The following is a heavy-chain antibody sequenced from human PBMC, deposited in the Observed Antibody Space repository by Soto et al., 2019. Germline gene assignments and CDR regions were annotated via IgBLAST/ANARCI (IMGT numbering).Heavy chain of an antibody. J-gene: IGHJ5*01. CDR3: TTHEEGAPWAGGFDS. V-gene: IGHV3-23*01. Sequence: VSLLLSCAASGFSFRTRAMSWVRQAAGKGLEWVASIRPGGDSTYYADSVKGRFAVSRDNSNVTLYLQMDSLRVEDTAIYYCTTHEEGAPWAGGFDSWGQGTLVTVPS. D-gene: IGHD1-26*01. CDR1: GFSFRTRA. CDR2: IRPGGDST.